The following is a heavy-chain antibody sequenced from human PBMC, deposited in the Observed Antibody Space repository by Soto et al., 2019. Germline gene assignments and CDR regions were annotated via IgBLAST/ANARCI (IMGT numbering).Heavy chain of an antibody. CDR1: GGTFSSYA. CDR3: ARDESLERSSSPTVGGDYYYYGMDV. Sequence: VASVKVSCKASGGTFSSYAISWVRQAPGQGLEWMGGIIPIFGTANYAQKFQGRVTITADESTSTAYMELSSLRSEDTAVHYCARDESLERSSSPTVGGDYYYYGMDVWGQGTTVTVSS. V-gene: IGHV1-69*13. D-gene: IGHD6-6*01. CDR2: IIPIFGTA. J-gene: IGHJ6*02.